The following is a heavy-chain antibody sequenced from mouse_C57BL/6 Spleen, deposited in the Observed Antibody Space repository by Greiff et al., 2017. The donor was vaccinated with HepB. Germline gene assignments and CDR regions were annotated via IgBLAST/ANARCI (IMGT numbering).Heavy chain of an antibody. CDR2: ISSGGSYT. D-gene: IGHD2-5*01. Sequence: EVQGVESGGDLVKPGGSLKLSCAASGFTFSSYGMSWVRQTPDKRLEWVATISSGGSYTYYPDSVKGRFTISRDNAKNTLYLQMSSLKSEDTAMYYCARQPTIVTTDDYWGQGTTLTVSS. V-gene: IGHV5-6*01. CDR1: GFTFSSYG. CDR3: ARQPTIVTTDDY. J-gene: IGHJ2*01.